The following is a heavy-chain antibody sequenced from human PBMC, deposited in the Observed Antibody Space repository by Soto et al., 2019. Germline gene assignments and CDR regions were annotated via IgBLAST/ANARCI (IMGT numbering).Heavy chain of an antibody. CDR2: ISRDGIGT. D-gene: IGHD3-3*01. J-gene: IGHJ4*02. Sequence: VGSLRLSCAAPGFTFSTYWMHWVRQAPGKGLVWVSRISRDGIGTTYAESVKGRFTISRDNTKNTLSLQMNSLRVEDTAVYYCGPLGNFGVVMGHWGQGTLVTVSS. CDR1: GFTFSTYW. V-gene: IGHV3-74*03. CDR3: GPLGNFGVVMGH.